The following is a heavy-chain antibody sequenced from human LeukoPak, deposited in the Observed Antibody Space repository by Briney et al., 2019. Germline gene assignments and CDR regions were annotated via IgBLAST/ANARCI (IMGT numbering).Heavy chain of an antibody. J-gene: IGHJ4*02. CDR3: ARDAQLDY. Sequence: GGTLRLSCAASGFTFSTYGMSWIRQAPGKGLEWVSSISGSGGNTYYAESVKGRFTISRDNAKNSLYLQMNSLRAEDTAVYYCARDAQLDYWGQGTLVTVSS. CDR2: ISGSGGNT. V-gene: IGHV3-21*01. CDR1: GFTFSTYG. D-gene: IGHD5-24*01.